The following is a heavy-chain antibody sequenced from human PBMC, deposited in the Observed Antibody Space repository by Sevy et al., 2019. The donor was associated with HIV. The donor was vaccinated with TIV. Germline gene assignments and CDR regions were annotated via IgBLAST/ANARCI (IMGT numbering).Heavy chain of an antibody. V-gene: IGHV3-30*02. D-gene: IGHD3-3*01. J-gene: IGHJ6*02. Sequence: GSLRLSCAASGFRFSDYGMHWVRQAPGKGLEWVSLIRFDGSMKYIADSVKGRFTISRDKVKDTLYLQMNSLRPEDTALYYCVKDHYDYRTGYYGYYGMDVWGQGTTVTVSS. CDR1: GFRFSDYG. CDR3: VKDHYDYRTGYYGYYGMDV. CDR2: IRFDGSMK.